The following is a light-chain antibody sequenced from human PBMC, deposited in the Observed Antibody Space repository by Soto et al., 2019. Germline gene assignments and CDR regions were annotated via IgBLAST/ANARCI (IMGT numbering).Light chain of an antibody. Sequence: EIVLTQSPGTLSLSPGERATLSCRASQSVSSSYLAWYQQKPGQAPRLLIYDASSRATGISDRFSGSGSGTDFTLTISSLEPEDFAVYYCQQYGSSPETFGQGTKVEIK. J-gene: IGKJ1*01. CDR2: DAS. V-gene: IGKV3-20*01. CDR3: QQYGSSPET. CDR1: QSVSSSY.